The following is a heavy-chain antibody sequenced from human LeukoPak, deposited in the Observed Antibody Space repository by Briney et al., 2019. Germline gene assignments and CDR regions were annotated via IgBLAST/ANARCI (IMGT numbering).Heavy chain of an antibody. Sequence: LSLTCTVSGGSISSGGYYWSWVRQAPGKGLEWVSAISGSGGSTYYADSVKGRFTISRDNSKNTLYLQMNSLRAEDTAVYYCAKGDSGSYLGDYWGQGTLVTVSS. CDR2: ISGSGGST. D-gene: IGHD1-26*01. CDR3: AKGDSGSYLGDY. J-gene: IGHJ4*02. V-gene: IGHV3-23*01. CDR1: GGSISSGGYY.